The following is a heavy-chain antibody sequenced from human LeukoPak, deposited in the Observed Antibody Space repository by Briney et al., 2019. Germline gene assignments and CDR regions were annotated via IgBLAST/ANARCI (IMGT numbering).Heavy chain of an antibody. CDR1: GYTFSGYY. CDR2: INPNSGGT. CDR3: ARLYCTNGVCAEGNWFDP. Sequence: ASVKVSCKASGYTFSGYYMHWVRQAPGQGLEWMGRINPNSGGTNYAQKFHGRVTMTRDTSISTAYMELSRLRSDDTAVYYCARLYCTNGVCAEGNWFDPWGQGTLVTVSS. V-gene: IGHV1-2*06. J-gene: IGHJ5*02. D-gene: IGHD2-8*01.